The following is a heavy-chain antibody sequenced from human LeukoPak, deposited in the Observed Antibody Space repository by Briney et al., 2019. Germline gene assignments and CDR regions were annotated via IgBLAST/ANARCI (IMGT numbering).Heavy chain of an antibody. Sequence: GGSLRLSCAATGFTFSNYGMHWVRQAPGKGLEWVSVIWSDGSNKYYADSVRGRFTISRDNSKNTLYLQMNSLRAEDTAVYYCARVTMVAAASYNWFVPWGQGTLVTVS. V-gene: IGHV3-33*01. J-gene: IGHJ5*02. D-gene: IGHD2-15*01. CDR3: ARVTMVAAASYNWFVP. CDR1: GFTFSNYG. CDR2: IWSDGSNK.